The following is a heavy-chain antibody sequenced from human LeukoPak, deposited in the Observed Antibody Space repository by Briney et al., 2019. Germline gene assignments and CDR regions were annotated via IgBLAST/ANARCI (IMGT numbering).Heavy chain of an antibody. J-gene: IGHJ4*02. D-gene: IGHD2-15*01. CDR2: INGDGSTT. CDR1: GFTFSRYW. Sequence: GGSLRLSCAASGFTFSRYWMHWVRQAPGKGLEWVSRINGDGSTTTCADSVKGRFTISRDNAKNTLYLQMSSLRAEDTAVYYCARWYCSGGSCYLGNFDYWGQGTLVTVS. V-gene: IGHV3-74*01. CDR3: ARWYCSGGSCYLGNFDY.